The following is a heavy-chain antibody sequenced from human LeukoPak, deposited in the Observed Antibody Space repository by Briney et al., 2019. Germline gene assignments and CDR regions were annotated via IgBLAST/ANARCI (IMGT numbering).Heavy chain of an antibody. J-gene: IGHJ3*02. D-gene: IGHD3-10*01. CDR2: INPKSGGT. CDR3: ARNLWFGESSDAFDM. CDR1: GYSFTGHY. Sequence: ASVKVSCKASGYSFTGHYMHWVRQAPAQGLEWMGWINPKSGGTNYAQKFQGRVTMTRDTSISTAYMDMSSLRSDDTAVYYCARNLWFGESSDAFDMWGQGTMVTVSS. V-gene: IGHV1-2*02.